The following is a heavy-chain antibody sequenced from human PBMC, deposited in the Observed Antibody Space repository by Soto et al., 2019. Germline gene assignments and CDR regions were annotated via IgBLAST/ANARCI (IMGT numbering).Heavy chain of an antibody. Sequence: SETLSLTCAVYGGSFSGYYWSWIRQPPGKGLEWIGEINHSGSTNYNPSLKSRVTISVDTSKNQFSLKLSSVTAADTAVYYCARGRGYYDSRKTRTFDYWGQGTLVTVSS. CDR1: GGSFSGYY. J-gene: IGHJ4*02. V-gene: IGHV4-34*01. CDR3: ARGRGYYDSRKTRTFDY. D-gene: IGHD3-22*01. CDR2: INHSGST.